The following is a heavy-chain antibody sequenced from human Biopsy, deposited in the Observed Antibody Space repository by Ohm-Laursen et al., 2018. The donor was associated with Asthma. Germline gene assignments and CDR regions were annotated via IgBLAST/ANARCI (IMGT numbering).Heavy chain of an antibody. V-gene: IGHV3-30*18. CDR2: ILFDGRKI. J-gene: IGHJ4*02. CDR1: GFNFHNYG. Sequence: GQTLSLTCAVSGFNFHNYGMNWVRRAPGKGLEWVAQILFDGRKINYPDSVKGRFTISRDNSKNMVYLQMNSLRPEDTAVYYCAKDRVAGRSYYFDYWGQGSLVSVSS. CDR3: AKDRVAGRSYYFDY. D-gene: IGHD6-13*01.